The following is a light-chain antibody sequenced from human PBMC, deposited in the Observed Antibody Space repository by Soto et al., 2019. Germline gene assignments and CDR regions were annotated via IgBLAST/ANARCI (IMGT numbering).Light chain of an antibody. CDR1: QSVSNY. CDR3: QQYGGSPQT. Sequence: EIVLTQSPGTLSLSPGERATLSCRASQSVSNYLAWYQQKPGQAPRLLIYGASRRATVIPDRFSGSGSGTDFTLTISRLEAEDLAVYYCQQYGGSPQTFGQGTNVEIK. CDR2: GAS. J-gene: IGKJ1*01. V-gene: IGKV3-20*01.